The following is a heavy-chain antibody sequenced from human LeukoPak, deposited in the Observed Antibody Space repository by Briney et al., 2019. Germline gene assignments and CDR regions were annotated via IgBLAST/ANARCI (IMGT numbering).Heavy chain of an antibody. Sequence: GGSLRLSCAASGFTFSDYYMSWIRQAPGKGLEWVSYISSSGSTIYYADSVKGRFTISRDNSKNTLYLQMNTLRAEDTAVYYCAKGQNSASGSYQYNWFDPWGQGTVVTVSS. CDR2: ISSSGSTI. V-gene: IGHV3-11*01. D-gene: IGHD3-10*01. CDR3: AKGQNSASGSYQYNWFDP. CDR1: GFTFSDYY. J-gene: IGHJ5*02.